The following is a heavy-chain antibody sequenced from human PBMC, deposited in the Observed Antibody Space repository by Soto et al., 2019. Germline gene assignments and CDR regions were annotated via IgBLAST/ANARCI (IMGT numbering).Heavy chain of an antibody. Sequence: SETLSLTCTVSGGSISSYYWSWIRQPPGKGLEWIGYIYYSGSTNYNPSLKSRVAISVDTSKKQFSLKLSSVTAADTAVYYCARVAVAGPHFDYWGQGTLVTVSS. CDR2: IYYSGST. CDR1: GGSISSYY. D-gene: IGHD6-19*01. J-gene: IGHJ4*02. V-gene: IGHV4-59*01. CDR3: ARVAVAGPHFDY.